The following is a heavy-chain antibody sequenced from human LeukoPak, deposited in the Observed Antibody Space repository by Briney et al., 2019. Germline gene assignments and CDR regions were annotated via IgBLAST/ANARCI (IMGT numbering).Heavy chain of an antibody. CDR1: GGSISSYY. CDR2: IYYSGST. Sequence: SETLSLTCTVSGGSISSYYWSWIRQPPGKGLEWIGYIYYSGSTNYNPSLKSRVTISVDTSKNQFSLKLSSVTAADTAVYYCASRSASTNWYFDLWGRGTLVTVSS. J-gene: IGHJ2*01. V-gene: IGHV4-59*08. CDR3: ASRSASTNWYFDL. D-gene: IGHD2-2*01.